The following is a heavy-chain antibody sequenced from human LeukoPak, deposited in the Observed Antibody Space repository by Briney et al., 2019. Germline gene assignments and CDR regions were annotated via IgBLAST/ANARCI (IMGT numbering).Heavy chain of an antibody. D-gene: IGHD4-23*01. Sequence: GASVNVSCKASGHTFTSYGFNWVRQAPGKGLEWMGGFDPEDGETIYAQKFQGRVTMTEDTSTDTAYMELSSLRSEDTAVYYCATGGTTVVTPVDYWGQGTLVTVSS. CDR1: GHTFTSYG. CDR2: FDPEDGET. CDR3: ATGGTTVVTPVDY. V-gene: IGHV1-24*01. J-gene: IGHJ4*02.